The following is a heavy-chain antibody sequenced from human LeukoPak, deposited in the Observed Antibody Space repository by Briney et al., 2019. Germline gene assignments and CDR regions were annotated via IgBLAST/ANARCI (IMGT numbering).Heavy chain of an antibody. Sequence: SVKVSCKASGGIFSSYAISWVRQAPGQGLEWMGGIIPIFGTANYAQKFQGRVTITTDESTSTAYMELSSLRSEDTAVYYCARDSAYYYDSSGYPYNWFDPWGQGTLVTVSS. J-gene: IGHJ5*02. V-gene: IGHV1-69*05. CDR1: GGIFSSYA. CDR3: ARDSAYYYDSSGYPYNWFDP. CDR2: IIPIFGTA. D-gene: IGHD3-22*01.